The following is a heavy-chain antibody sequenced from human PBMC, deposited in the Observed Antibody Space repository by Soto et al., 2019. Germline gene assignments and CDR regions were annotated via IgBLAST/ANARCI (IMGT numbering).Heavy chain of an antibody. CDR1: GGSISNYY. CDR2: IHYSGST. J-gene: IGHJ5*02. V-gene: IGHV4-59*01. D-gene: IGHD2-15*01. CDR3: ARAYCSGDICSPYNWFDP. Sequence: QVQLQESGPELVKPSETLSLTCTVSGGSISNYYWSWIRQTPGKGLEWIGYIHYSGSTNYSPSLKSRVTISVDTSKNQFSLKLSSVTAADTAVYYCARAYCSGDICSPYNWFDPWGQGTLVTVSS.